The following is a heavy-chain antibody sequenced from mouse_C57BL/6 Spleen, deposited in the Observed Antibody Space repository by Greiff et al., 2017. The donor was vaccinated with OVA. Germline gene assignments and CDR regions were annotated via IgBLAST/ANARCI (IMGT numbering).Heavy chain of an antibody. CDR2: IHPNSGST. D-gene: IGHD1-1*01. J-gene: IGHJ1*03. Sequence: QVQLQQPGAELVKPGASVKLSCKASGYTFTSYWMHWVQQRPGQGLEWIGMIHPNSGSTNYNEKFKSKATLTVDKSSSTAYMQLSSLTSEDSAVYYWARKGTTVVATDWYFDVWGTGTTVTVSS. V-gene: IGHV1-64*01. CDR1: GYTFTSYW. CDR3: ARKGTTVVATDWYFDV.